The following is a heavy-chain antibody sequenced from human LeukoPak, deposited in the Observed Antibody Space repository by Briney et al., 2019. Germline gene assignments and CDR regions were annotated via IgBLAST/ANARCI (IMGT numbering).Heavy chain of an antibody. CDR1: GGSFSGYY. V-gene: IGHV3-66*01. Sequence: PSETLSLTCAVYGGSFSGYYWSWVRQAPGKGLEWVSVIYSGGSTYYADSVKGRFTISRDNSKNTLYLQMNSLRAEDTAVYYCARENGYSYGYVYFDYWGQGTLVTVSS. J-gene: IGHJ4*02. CDR3: ARENGYSYGYVYFDY. CDR2: IYSGGST. D-gene: IGHD5-18*01.